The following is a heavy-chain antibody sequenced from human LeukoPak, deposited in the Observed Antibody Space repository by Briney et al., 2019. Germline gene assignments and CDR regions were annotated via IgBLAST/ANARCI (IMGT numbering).Heavy chain of an antibody. D-gene: IGHD3-3*01. CDR3: ARIRFLEWLLYYDY. CDR2: INPNSGGT. V-gene: IGHV1-2*02. CDR1: GYTFTGYY. J-gene: IGHJ4*02. Sequence: GASVKVSCKASGYTFTGYYIHWVRQAPGQGLEWMGWINPNSGGTNYAQKFQGRVTMTRDTSISTAYMELSRLRSDDTAVYYCARIRFLEWLLYYDYWGQGTLVTVSS.